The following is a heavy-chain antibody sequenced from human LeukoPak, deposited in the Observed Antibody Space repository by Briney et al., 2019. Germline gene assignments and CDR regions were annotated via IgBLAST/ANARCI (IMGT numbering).Heavy chain of an antibody. CDR1: GFTFDDNT. V-gene: IGHV3-43*01. D-gene: IGHD3-3*01. J-gene: IGHJ4*02. Sequence: PGGSLRLSCAASGFTFDDNTTHWVRQTPRRGLECVSFITWKSRRTHYADSVRGRFTVSRDNSKDSMHLEMNSLKTEDTGLYHCASEVGYRSLGYLGQGTLVTVSS. CDR2: ITWKSRRT. CDR3: ASEVGYRSLGY.